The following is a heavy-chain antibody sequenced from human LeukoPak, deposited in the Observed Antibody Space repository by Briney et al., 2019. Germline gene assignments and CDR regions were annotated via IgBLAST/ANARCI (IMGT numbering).Heavy chain of an antibody. CDR1: GLTFSKSW. Sequence: GGSLRLSCAASGLTFSKSWMTWVRQAPGKGLQWVAHIKEDGSDKYYEDSVKGRFTISRDNDKASVYLQMDSLRVEDTAVYYCATWSSGWQFAYWGQGTLVSVSS. D-gene: IGHD6-19*01. CDR3: ATWSSGWQFAY. J-gene: IGHJ4*02. V-gene: IGHV3-7*05. CDR2: IKEDGSDK.